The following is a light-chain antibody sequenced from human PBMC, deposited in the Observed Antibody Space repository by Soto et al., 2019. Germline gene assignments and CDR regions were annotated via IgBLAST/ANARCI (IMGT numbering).Light chain of an antibody. Sequence: DIQMTQSPSSLSASVGDRVTISCRASQSISSYLNWYQQKPGKAPKLLIYAASSLQSGVPSRFIGSRSGTNFTLTVSSLQPEDFATYYCQQSYSTPITFGQGTRLEI. CDR2: AAS. CDR1: QSISSY. V-gene: IGKV1-39*01. CDR3: QQSYSTPIT. J-gene: IGKJ5*01.